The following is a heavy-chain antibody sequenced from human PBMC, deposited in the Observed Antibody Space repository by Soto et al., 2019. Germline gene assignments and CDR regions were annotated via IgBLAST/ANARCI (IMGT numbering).Heavy chain of an antibody. CDR1: GFTFSSYA. Sequence: PVGSLRLSCAASGFTFSSYAMSWVRQAPRKGLEWVSAISGSGGSTYYADSVKGRFTISRDNSKNTLYLQMNSLIAEDTAVYYCAKDPSSSWYYGYWGQGTLVTVSS. D-gene: IGHD6-13*01. V-gene: IGHV3-23*01. J-gene: IGHJ4*02. CDR2: ISGSGGST. CDR3: AKDPSSSWYYGY.